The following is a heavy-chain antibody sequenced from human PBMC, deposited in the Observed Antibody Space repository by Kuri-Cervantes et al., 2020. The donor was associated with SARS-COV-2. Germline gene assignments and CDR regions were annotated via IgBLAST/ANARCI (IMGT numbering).Heavy chain of an antibody. CDR3: AGEYSSFAMDAFVI. V-gene: IGHV4-30-4*08. CDR1: GGSISSGDYY. J-gene: IGHJ3*02. CDR2: IYYSGST. D-gene: IGHD6-6*01. Sequence: SETLSLTCTVSGGSISSGDYYWSWIRQPPGKGLEWIGYIYYSGSTYYNPSLKSRVTISVDTSKNQFSLKLSSVTAADTAVYYCAGEYSSFAMDAFVIWGQGTMVTVSS.